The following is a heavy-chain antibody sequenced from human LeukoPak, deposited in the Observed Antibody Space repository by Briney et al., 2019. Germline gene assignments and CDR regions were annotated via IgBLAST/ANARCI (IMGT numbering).Heavy chain of an antibody. CDR3: ARVYDILTGYYGFDY. Sequence: ASVKVSCKASGGTFSSYAISWVRQAPGQGLEWMGGIIPIFGTANYAQKFQGRVTMTRDTSISTAYMELSRLRSDDTAVYYCARVYDILTGYYGFDYWGQGTLVTVSS. CDR2: IIPIFGTA. CDR1: GGTFSSYA. D-gene: IGHD3-9*01. V-gene: IGHV1-69*05. J-gene: IGHJ4*02.